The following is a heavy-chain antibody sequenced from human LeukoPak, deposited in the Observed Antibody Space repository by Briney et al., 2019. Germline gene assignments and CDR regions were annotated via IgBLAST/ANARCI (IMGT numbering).Heavy chain of an antibody. J-gene: IGHJ6*03. CDR3: AKANPYSSGWYTSNYYYMDV. Sequence: GGSLRLSCAASGFTFSTYAMSWVRQAPGKGLEWVSAIGGSGGSTYYADSVKGRFTISRDNSKNTLYLQMNSLRAEDTAVYYCAKANPYSSGWYTSNYYYMDVWGKGTTVTVSS. CDR1: GFTFSTYA. V-gene: IGHV3-23*01. D-gene: IGHD6-19*01. CDR2: IGGSGGST.